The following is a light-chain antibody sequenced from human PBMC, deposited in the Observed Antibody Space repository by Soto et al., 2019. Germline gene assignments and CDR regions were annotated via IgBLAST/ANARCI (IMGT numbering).Light chain of an antibody. CDR1: QSINKY. CDR3: QQRSNWRGT. Sequence: EIVLTQSPATLSFSPGEGATLSCRASQSINKYLAWYQQKPGQAPRLLIYDASNRATGIPARFSGSGSGTDFTLTISILEPEDFAVYYCQQRSNWRGTFGGGTKVDIK. V-gene: IGKV3-11*01. J-gene: IGKJ4*01. CDR2: DAS.